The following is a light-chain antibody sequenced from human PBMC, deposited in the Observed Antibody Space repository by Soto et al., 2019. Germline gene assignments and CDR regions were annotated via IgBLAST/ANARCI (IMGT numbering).Light chain of an antibody. Sequence: QTVVTQESSFSVSPGGTVTLTCGLISGSVSTANNPNWYQQTPGQAPRTLIYSTSTRSSGVPDRFSGSKSGTSASLAISGLQSEDEADYYCASWDVTLNGLYVFGTGTKLTVL. J-gene: IGLJ1*01. V-gene: IGLV8-61*01. CDR3: ASWDVTLNGLYV. CDR1: SGSVSTANN. CDR2: STS.